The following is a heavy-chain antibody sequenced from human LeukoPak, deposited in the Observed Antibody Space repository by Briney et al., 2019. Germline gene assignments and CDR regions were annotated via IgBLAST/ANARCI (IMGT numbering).Heavy chain of an antibody. V-gene: IGHV3-23*01. CDR2: MAGTSGGI. J-gene: IGHJ3*02. D-gene: IGHD6-13*01. CDR3: ATRAAFKAFDI. Sequence: QSGGSLRLSCSASGFTFSDYVMSWVRQAPGKGLEWVSGMAGTSGGIYYADSVKGRFTISRDNSKNTLYLQMNSLRAEDTAVYYCATRAAFKAFDIWGQGTMVTVSS. CDR1: GFTFSDYV.